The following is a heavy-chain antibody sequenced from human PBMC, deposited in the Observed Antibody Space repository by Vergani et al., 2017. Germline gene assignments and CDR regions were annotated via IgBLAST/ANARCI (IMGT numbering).Heavy chain of an antibody. J-gene: IGHJ2*01. CDR3: VKDNDYDADGPFDL. D-gene: IGHD3-16*01. CDR2: IDRNYGVK. V-gene: IGHV3-9*01. CDR1: GFTFQACA. Sequence: EVQLLEAGGGLVQPGGSLRLSCTASGFTFQACAFHWVRQVSGRGLEWVSGIDRNYGVKNGNSFEGRFSIYRDNAKKAVFLQMNNLRHEDTALYFCVKDNDYDADGPFDLWGRGTLVTVSS.